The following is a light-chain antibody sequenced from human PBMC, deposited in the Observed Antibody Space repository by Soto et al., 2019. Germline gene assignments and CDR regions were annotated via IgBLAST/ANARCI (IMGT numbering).Light chain of an antibody. V-gene: IGKV3-20*01. J-gene: IGKJ1*01. Sequence: EMGLTQSPGTLSLSPMEIATVSFRASQSVSNNYLAWYQQKPGQAPRLLIYGASNRATGIPDRFSGSGSGTDFTLTISRLETEDFAVYYCQQYGSSGTFGQGTKVDIK. CDR1: QSVSNNY. CDR2: GAS. CDR3: QQYGSSGT.